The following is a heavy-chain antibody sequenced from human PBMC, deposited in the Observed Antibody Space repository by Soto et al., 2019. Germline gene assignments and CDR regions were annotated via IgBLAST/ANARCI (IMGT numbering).Heavy chain of an antibody. J-gene: IGHJ4*02. CDR2: IWYDGSNK. D-gene: IGHD5-18*01. CDR3: ARDRYSSISRDNYFDY. CDR1: GFTFSSYG. Sequence: GGSLRLSCAASGFTFSSYGMHWVRQAPGKGLEWVAVIWYDGSNKYYADSVKGRFTISRDNSKNTLYLQMNSLRAEDTAVYYCARDRYSSISRDNYFDYWGQGTLVTVSS. V-gene: IGHV3-33*01.